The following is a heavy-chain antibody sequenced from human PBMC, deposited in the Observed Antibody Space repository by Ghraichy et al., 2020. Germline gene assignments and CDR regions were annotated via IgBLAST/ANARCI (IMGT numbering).Heavy chain of an antibody. V-gene: IGHV3-48*02. CDR1: GFTFSSYS. J-gene: IGHJ4*02. D-gene: IGHD3-22*01. Sequence: GGSLRLSCAASGFTFSSYSMNWVRQAPGKGLEWVSYISSSSSTIYYADSVKGRFTISRDNAKNSLYLQMNSLRDEDTAVYYCARTLLSYYYDSSGYFDYWGQGTLVTVSS. CDR2: ISSSSSTI. CDR3: ARTLLSYYYDSSGYFDY.